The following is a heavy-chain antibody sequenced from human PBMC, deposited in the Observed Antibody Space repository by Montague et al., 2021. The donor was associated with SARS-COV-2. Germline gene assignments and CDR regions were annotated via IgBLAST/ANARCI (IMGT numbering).Heavy chain of an antibody. D-gene: IGHD6-13*01. CDR1: GGSISAYY. J-gene: IGHJ6*02. CDR2: MYNSRSS. CDR3: ARGGIPTPGAEWKILHYHGMDV. V-gene: IGHV4-59*13. Sequence: SETLSLTCTVSGGSISAYYWSWIRQPPGKGLEWIAYMYNSRSSNYNPSLKSRVSISVDTSKNQFSLKLTSVTAADTAVYYCARGGIPTPGAEWKILHYHGMDVWGQGTTVTVSS.